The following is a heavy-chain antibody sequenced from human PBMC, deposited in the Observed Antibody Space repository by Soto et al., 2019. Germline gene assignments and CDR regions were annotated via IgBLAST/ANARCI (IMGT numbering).Heavy chain of an antibody. D-gene: IGHD6-25*01. CDR3: ARGGSGWTRGVWLGP. J-gene: IGHJ5*02. CDR1: GFTFSDYY. Sequence: QMQLVQSGGGLVKPGGSLTLSCKGSGFTFSDYYMIWVRQTPGKGLEWLAYISDSGSTIYYADSVRARFTIFRENAANSVYLQLDGLTDGDTAFYYCARGGSGWTRGVWLGPWGQGSLVTVSS. V-gene: IGHV3-11*01. CDR2: ISDSGSTI.